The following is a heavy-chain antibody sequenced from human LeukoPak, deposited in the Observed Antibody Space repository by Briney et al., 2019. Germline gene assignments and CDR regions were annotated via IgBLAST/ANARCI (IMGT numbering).Heavy chain of an antibody. CDR1: GFTFSNAW. Sequence: GGSLRLSCAASGFTFSNAWMSWVRQAPGKGLEWVGRIKSKTDGGTTDYAAPVKGRFTISRDDSKNTLYLQMNSLKTEDTAVYYCTTVTPLRFLEWLSPAPFDPWGQGTLVTVSS. J-gene: IGHJ5*02. V-gene: IGHV3-15*01. CDR2: IKSKTDGGTT. CDR3: TTVTPLRFLEWLSPAPFDP. D-gene: IGHD3-3*01.